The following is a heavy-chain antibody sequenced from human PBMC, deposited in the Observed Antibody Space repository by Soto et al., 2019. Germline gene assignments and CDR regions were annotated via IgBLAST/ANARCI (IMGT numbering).Heavy chain of an antibody. J-gene: IGHJ4*02. CDR1: GFTFTSYG. Sequence: GAPVKVSCKASGFTFTSYGISWVRQAPGQGLEWMGWISAYNGNTNYAQKLQGRVTMTTDTSTSTAYMELRGLRSDDTAVYYCARGPLRKYYYDSSGYYLGYWGQGTLVTVSS. D-gene: IGHD3-22*01. V-gene: IGHV1-18*01. CDR2: ISAYNGNT. CDR3: ARGPLRKYYYDSSGYYLGY.